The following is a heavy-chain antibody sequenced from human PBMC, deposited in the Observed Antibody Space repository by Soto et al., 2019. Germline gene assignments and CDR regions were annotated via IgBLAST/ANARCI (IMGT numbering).Heavy chain of an antibody. CDR1: GYTFTRYN. V-gene: IGHV1-46*01. CDR3: ARVRGGGSEYFFDY. J-gene: IGHJ4*02. D-gene: IGHD2-15*01. Sequence: ASVKVSCKASGYTFTRYNVHWVLQALGQGLEWMAIINPSGGTTYYVQKFEGRVTLTTDTSTSTVYMELSSLRSDDTAVYYCARVRGGGSEYFFDYWGQGTLVTVSS. CDR2: INPSGGTT.